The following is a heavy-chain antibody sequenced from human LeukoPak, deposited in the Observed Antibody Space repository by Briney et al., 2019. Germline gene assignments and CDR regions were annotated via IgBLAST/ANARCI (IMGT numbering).Heavy chain of an antibody. CDR2: IRYDGSKK. V-gene: IGHV3-33*03. CDR1: GFTFSKYG. D-gene: IGHD3/OR15-3a*01. CDR3: ARTGDTERFDY. Sequence: PGGSLRLSCAASGFTFSKYGMHWVRQAPSKGLEWVALIRYDGSKKDYADSVKGRFTISRDNSKNTLHLQMNSLRAEDTAVYYCARTGDTERFDYWGQGTLVTVSS. J-gene: IGHJ4*02.